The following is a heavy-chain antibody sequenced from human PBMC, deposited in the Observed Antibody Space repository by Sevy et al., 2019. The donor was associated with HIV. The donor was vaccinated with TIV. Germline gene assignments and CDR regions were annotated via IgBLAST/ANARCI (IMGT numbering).Heavy chain of an antibody. CDR3: ARDSTTRPRVPDY. V-gene: IGHV4-59*01. CDR2: IYFTGNT. D-gene: IGHD1-1*01. Sequence: SETLSLTCSVSGGSISSYFWTWVRQSPGKGLEWIGNIYFTGNTDYSPSLKSRVTLSLDTSKSHFSLILNSVTAADTAVYYCARDSTTRPRVPDYWGQGTLVTVSS. CDR1: GGSISSYF. J-gene: IGHJ4*02.